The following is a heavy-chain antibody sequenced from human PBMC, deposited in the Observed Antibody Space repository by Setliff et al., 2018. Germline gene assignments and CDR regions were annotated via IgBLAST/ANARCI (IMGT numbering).Heavy chain of an antibody. J-gene: IGHJ5*02. D-gene: IGHD6-19*01. CDR2: ISSNGGST. Sequence: GSLRLSCAASGFTFSSYAMHWVRQAPGKGLEYVSAISSNGGSTYYANSVKGRFTISRDNSKNTLYLQMGSLRAEDMAVYYCARSRTGEYSSGWLNWFDPWGQGTLVTVS. CDR1: GFTFSSYA. CDR3: ARSRTGEYSSGWLNWFDP. V-gene: IGHV3-64*01.